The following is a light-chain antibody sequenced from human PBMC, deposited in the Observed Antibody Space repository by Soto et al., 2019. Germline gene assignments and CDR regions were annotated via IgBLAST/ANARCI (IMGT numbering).Light chain of an antibody. CDR3: QQYNKWPLT. V-gene: IGKV3-15*01. CDR1: ESVNNN. J-gene: IGKJ4*01. Sequence: EIVMTQSPATLSVSPGERATLSCRASESVNNNLAWYQQKPGQAPRLLIYFASTRATGIPARFSGSGSGTEFTLTISSLQSEDFAGYYCQQYNKWPLTFGGGTKVETK. CDR2: FAS.